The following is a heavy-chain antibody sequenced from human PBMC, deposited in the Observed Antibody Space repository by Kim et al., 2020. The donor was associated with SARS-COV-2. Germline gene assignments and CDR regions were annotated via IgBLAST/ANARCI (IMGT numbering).Heavy chain of an antibody. Sequence: SVKVSCKASGGTFSSYAISWVRQAPGQGLEWMGGIIPIFGTANYAQKFQGRVTITADESTSTAYMELSSLRSEDTAVYYCAREIVVVPAAMGSLGAFDIWGQGTMVTVSS. J-gene: IGHJ3*02. CDR2: IIPIFGTA. D-gene: IGHD2-2*01. CDR1: GGTFSSYA. V-gene: IGHV1-69*13. CDR3: AREIVVVPAAMGSLGAFDI.